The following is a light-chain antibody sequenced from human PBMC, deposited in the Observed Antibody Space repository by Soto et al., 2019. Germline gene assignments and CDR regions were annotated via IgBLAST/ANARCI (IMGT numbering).Light chain of an antibody. J-gene: IGKJ3*01. Sequence: EIVMTQSPATLSVSPGERANLYCRASQSVSSNLAWYQQKPCQAPRLLIYGASTRATGIPARFSGSGSGTEFTLTLSSLQSEDFSVYYCQQYNNWPGAFGPGTKVDIK. CDR2: GAS. V-gene: IGKV3-15*01. CDR1: QSVSSN. CDR3: QQYNNWPGA.